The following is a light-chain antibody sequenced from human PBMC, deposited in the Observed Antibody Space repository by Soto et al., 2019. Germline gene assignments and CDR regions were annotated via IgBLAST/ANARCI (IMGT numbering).Light chain of an antibody. J-gene: IGKJ4*01. CDR1: QSVNSY. CDR3: QQRSNWPLT. Sequence: EIVLTQSPATLSLSPGERATLSCRASQSVNSYLAWYQQKPGQAPRLLIFDASNRATGIPARFSGSGFGTDFTLTISSLEPEDFAVYYCQQRSNWPLTFGGGTKVEI. CDR2: DAS. V-gene: IGKV3-11*01.